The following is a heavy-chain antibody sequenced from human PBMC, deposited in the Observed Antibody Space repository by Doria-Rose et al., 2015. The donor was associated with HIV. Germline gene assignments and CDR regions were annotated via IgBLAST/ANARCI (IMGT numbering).Heavy chain of an antibody. Sequence: QTLSLNCTVSGDSISSSGFYWNWIRHLPGKGLEWIGYIYYSGSAYYNPSLKSRLTISVDASKNQFSLALRSVTAADTAVYYCARGGGYDPGLYWGQGNLVTVSS. CDR3: ARGGGYDPGLY. V-gene: IGHV4-31*03. CDR1: GDSISSSGFY. J-gene: IGHJ4*02. D-gene: IGHD5-12*01. CDR2: IYYSGSA.